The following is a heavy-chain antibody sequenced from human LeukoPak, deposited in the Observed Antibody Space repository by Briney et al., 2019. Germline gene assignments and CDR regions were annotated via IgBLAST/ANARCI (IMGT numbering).Heavy chain of an antibody. Sequence: GGSLRLSCAASGFTFSIYSMNWVRQASGKGLEWVSYISSSSSTVYYADSVKGRFTISRDNAKNSLYLQMNSLRDEDTAVYYCARDLRNIGYCTGGVCSGSFDYWGQGTLVTVSS. CDR1: GFTFSIYS. CDR2: ISSSSSTV. D-gene: IGHD2-8*02. V-gene: IGHV3-48*02. CDR3: ARDLRNIGYCTGGVCSGSFDY. J-gene: IGHJ4*02.